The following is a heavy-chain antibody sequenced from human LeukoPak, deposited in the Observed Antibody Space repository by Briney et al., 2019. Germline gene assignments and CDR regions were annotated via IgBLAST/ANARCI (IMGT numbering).Heavy chain of an antibody. CDR1: GGSFSGYY. V-gene: IGHV4-34*09. Sequence: SETLSLTCAVYGGSFSGYYWSWIRQPPGKGLEWIGEINHSGSTYYNPSLKSRVTISVDTSKNQFSLKLSSVTAADTAVYYCARGYDNFAYWGQGTLVTVSS. D-gene: IGHD3-9*01. CDR3: ARGYDNFAY. CDR2: INHSGST. J-gene: IGHJ4*02.